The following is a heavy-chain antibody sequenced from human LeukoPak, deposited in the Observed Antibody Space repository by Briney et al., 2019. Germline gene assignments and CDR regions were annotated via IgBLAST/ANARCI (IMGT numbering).Heavy chain of an antibody. D-gene: IGHD3-3*01. CDR3: AGSNYDFWSLNDRYYYYGMDV. V-gene: IGHV1-18*01. CDR2: ISAYNGNT. J-gene: IGHJ6*02. Sequence: WASVKVSCKASGYTFTSYGISWVRQAPGQGLEWMGRISAYNGNTNYAQKLQGRVTMTTDTSTSTAYMELRSLRSDDTAVYYCAGSNYDFWSLNDRYYYYGMDVWGQGTTVTVSS. CDR1: GYTFTSYG.